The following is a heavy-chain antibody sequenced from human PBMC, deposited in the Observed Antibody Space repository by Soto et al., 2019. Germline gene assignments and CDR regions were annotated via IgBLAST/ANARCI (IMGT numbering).Heavy chain of an antibody. Sequence: QVQLVQSGAEVKKPGASVKVSCKAPGYIFPSCTISWVRQAPGQGLVWMGWISAYNGNIKDAQKFQGRFTMTTDTSTSTAYMELRSLTSDDTAMYYCAIANYGDNDYWGQGTLVTVSS. CDR1: GYIFPSCT. D-gene: IGHD4-17*01. CDR2: ISAYNGNI. J-gene: IGHJ4*02. V-gene: IGHV1-18*01. CDR3: AIANYGDNDY.